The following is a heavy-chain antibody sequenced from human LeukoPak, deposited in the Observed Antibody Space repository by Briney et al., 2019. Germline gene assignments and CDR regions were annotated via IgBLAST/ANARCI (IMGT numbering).Heavy chain of an antibody. CDR3: ARDLGSYYDFWSGLYNWFDP. CDR2: IYHSGST. CDR1: ADSISSGDYY. J-gene: IGHJ5*02. V-gene: IGHV4-39*07. Sequence: SETLSLTCSVSADSISSGDYYWSCVRQPPGKGLEWIGSIYHSGSTYYNPSLKSRVTISVDTSKNQFSLKLSSVTAADTAVYYCARDLGSYYDFWSGLYNWFDPWGQGTLVTVSS. D-gene: IGHD3-3*01.